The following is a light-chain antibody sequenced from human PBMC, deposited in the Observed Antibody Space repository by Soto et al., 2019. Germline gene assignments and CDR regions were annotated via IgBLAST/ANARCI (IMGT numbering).Light chain of an antibody. J-gene: IGKJ5*01. V-gene: IGKV3-20*01. CDR1: QSVRSD. CDR3: QQYGTSSRT. Sequence: EIVMTQSPVTLSVSPGERVTLSCRASQSVRSDLAWHQHKPGQAPRLLIYGASSRATGIPDRFSGSGSGTDFTLTISRLEPEDFAVYYRQQYGTSSRTFGQGTRLEIK. CDR2: GAS.